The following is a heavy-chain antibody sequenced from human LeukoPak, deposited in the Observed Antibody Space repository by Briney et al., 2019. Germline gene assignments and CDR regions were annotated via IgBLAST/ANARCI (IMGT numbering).Heavy chain of an antibody. CDR1: GGSFSDYY. V-gene: IGHV4-34*01. D-gene: IGHD3-22*01. CDR3: ARGERDHNDRSGYYDRGPFS. J-gene: IGHJ5*02. Sequence: SETLSLTCAVSGGSFSDYYWTWVRQTPVKGLEWVGEINHAGTTNYNPSLVSRVTISGEPSKKQFSLRLISVTAADTAVYYCARGERDHNDRSGYYDRGPFSWGQGTLVTVSS. CDR2: INHAGTT.